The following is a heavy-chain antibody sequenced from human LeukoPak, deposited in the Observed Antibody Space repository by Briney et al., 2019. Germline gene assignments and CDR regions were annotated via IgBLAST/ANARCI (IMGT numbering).Heavy chain of an antibody. CDR3: ARRGNAFDI. V-gene: IGHV3-23*01. CDR2: INSDGDSA. Sequence: GGSLRLSCVASGFSFSTYAMTWVRQAPGKGLEWVSFINSDGDSAYYADFVKGRFTISRDNSKNTLYLQMNSLRAEDTALYYCARRGNAFDIWGQGTMVTVSS. CDR1: GFSFSTYA. J-gene: IGHJ3*02. D-gene: IGHD3-16*01.